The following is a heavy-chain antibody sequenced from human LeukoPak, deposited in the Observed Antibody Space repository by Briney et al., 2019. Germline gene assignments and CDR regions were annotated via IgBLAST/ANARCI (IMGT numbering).Heavy chain of an antibody. J-gene: IGHJ4*02. CDR1: GFTFSSYS. V-gene: IGHV3-21*04. D-gene: IGHD3-3*01. CDR3: AKDFWSGYHSGYFDY. Sequence: SGRSLRLSCAASGFTFSSYSMNWVRQAPGKGLEWVSSISSSSSYIYYADSVKGRFTISRDNAKNSLYLQMNSLRAEDTAVYYCAKDFWSGYHSGYFDYWGQGTLVTVSS. CDR2: ISSSSSYI.